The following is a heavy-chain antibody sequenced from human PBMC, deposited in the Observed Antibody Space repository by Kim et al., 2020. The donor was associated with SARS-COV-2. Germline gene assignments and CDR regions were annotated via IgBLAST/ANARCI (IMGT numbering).Heavy chain of an antibody. J-gene: IGHJ6*02. V-gene: IGHV4-59*08. D-gene: IGHD3-22*01. CDR1: GGSISSYY. CDR2: IYYSGST. CDR3: ARQPYYYDSSGYYYAGYYYYGMDV. Sequence: SETLSLTCTVSGGSISSYYWSWIRQPPGKGLEWIGYIYYSGSTNYNPSLKSRVTISVDTSKNQFSLKLSSVTAADTAVYYCARQPYYYDSSGYYYAGYYYYGMDVWGQGTTVTVSS.